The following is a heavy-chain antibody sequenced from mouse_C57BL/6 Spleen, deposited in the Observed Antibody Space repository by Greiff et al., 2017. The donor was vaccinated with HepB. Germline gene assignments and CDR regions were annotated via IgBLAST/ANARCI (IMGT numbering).Heavy chain of an antibody. J-gene: IGHJ4*01. Sequence: DVQLQESGPGLVKPSQSLSLTCSVTGYSITSGYYWNWIRQFPGNKLEWMGYISYDGSNNYNPSLKNRISITRDTSKNQFFLKLNSVTTEDTATYYCARDGGYYGKGDAMDYWGQGTSVTVSS. CDR3: ARDGGYYGKGDAMDY. V-gene: IGHV3-6*01. CDR1: GYSITSGYY. CDR2: ISYDGSN. D-gene: IGHD2-1*01.